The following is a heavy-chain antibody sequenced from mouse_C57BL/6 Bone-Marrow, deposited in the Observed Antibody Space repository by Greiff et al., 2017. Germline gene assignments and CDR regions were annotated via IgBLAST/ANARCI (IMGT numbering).Heavy chain of an antibody. V-gene: IGHV5-4*01. J-gene: IGHJ4*01. Sequence: EVMLVESGGGLVKPGGSLKLSCAASGFTFSSYAMSWVRQTPEKRLEWVATISDGGSYTYYPDNVKGRFTISRDNAKNNLYLQMSHLKSEDTAMYYCARDQAPPAMDYCGQGTSVTVSS. CDR1: GFTFSSYA. D-gene: IGHD3-2*02. CDR3: ARDQAPPAMDY. CDR2: ISDGGSYT.